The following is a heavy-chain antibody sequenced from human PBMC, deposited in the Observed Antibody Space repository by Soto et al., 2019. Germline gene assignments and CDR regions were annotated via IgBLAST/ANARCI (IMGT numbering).Heavy chain of an antibody. J-gene: IGHJ3*02. D-gene: IGHD5-12*01. CDR3: AKDKFGWLRYHDAFDI. Sequence: QVQLVESGGGVVQPGRSLRLSCAASGFTFSSYGMHWVRQAPGKGLEWVAVISYDGSNKYYADSVKGRFTISRDNSKNTLYLQMNSLRAEDTAVYYCAKDKFGWLRYHDAFDIWGQGTMVTVSS. CDR1: GFTFSSYG. CDR2: ISYDGSNK. V-gene: IGHV3-30*18.